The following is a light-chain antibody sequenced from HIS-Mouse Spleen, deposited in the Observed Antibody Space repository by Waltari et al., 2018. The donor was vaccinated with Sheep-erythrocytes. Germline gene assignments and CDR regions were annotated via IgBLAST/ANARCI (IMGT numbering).Light chain of an antibody. V-gene: IGLV3-10*01. CDR2: DVS. CDR1: ALPKKS. J-gene: IGLJ1*01. CDR3: CSYAGSYNHV. Sequence: SYELTQPPSVSVSPGQTARITCSGDALPKKSAYWYQQKSGQAPVLVIYDVSKRPSGVPDRFSGSKSGNTASLTISGLQAEDEADYYCCSYAGSYNHVFATGTKVTVL.